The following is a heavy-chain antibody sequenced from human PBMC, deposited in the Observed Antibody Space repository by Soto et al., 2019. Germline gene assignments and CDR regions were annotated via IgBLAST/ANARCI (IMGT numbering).Heavy chain of an antibody. V-gene: IGHV3-74*01. CDR3: GTIFEY. CDR1: GFIFNDFW. CDR2: VDNDGSYT. Sequence: GGSLRLSCTASGFIFNDFWMHWVRQAPGKGLVWVSRVDNDGSYTSYADSVKGRFTISRDNAKNTLYLEMNSLRAEDTAVYFCGTIFEYWGQGTLITAPQ. J-gene: IGHJ4*02. D-gene: IGHD3-3*01.